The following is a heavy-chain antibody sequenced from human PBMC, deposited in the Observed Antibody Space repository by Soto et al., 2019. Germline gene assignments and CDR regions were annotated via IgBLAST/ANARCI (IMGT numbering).Heavy chain of an antibody. V-gene: IGHV3-33*01. CDR3: VRDLLGSGGHFDY. J-gene: IGHJ4*02. D-gene: IGHD7-27*01. CDR1: GFIFSSFG. Sequence: GGSLRLSCAASGFIFSSFGMHWVRQAPGKGLEWVAHIWYDGSNTYYADSVKGRFTISRDNSRNTLYLQMNSLRAEDTAVYHCVRDLLGSGGHFDYWGQGTPGTVS. CDR2: IWYDGSNT.